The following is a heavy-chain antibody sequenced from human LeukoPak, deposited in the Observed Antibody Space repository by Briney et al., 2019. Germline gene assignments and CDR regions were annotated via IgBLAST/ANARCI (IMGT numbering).Heavy chain of an antibody. CDR2: IIAGNGNT. V-gene: IGHV1-3*01. D-gene: IGHD6-19*01. CDR3: AREKGDFFAVAGDTYFDY. Sequence: GASVKVSCKASGYTFTSHALHWVRQAPGQRLEWMGWIIAGNGNTKYSQKFQGRVTITRDTSASTAYMDLSSLRSEDTAMYYCAREKGDFFAVAGDTYFDYWGQGTLVTVSS. J-gene: IGHJ4*02. CDR1: GYTFTSHA.